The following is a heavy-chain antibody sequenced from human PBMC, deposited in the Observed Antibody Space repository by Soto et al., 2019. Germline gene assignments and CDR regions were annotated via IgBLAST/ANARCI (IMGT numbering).Heavy chain of an antibody. CDR2: IIPIFGTA. Sequence: SVKVSCKASGGTFSSYAISWGRQAPGQGLEWMGGIIPIFGTANYAQKFQGRVTITADESTSTAYMELSSLRSEDTAVYYCARDGTGSRYFDLWGRGTLVTVSS. J-gene: IGHJ2*01. CDR1: GGTFSSYA. CDR3: ARDGTGSRYFDL. V-gene: IGHV1-69*19. D-gene: IGHD3-9*01.